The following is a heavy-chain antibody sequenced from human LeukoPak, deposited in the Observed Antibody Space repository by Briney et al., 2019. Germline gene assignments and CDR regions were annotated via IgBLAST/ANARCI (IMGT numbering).Heavy chain of an antibody. CDR1: GGSISSGDYY. CDR2: INHSGST. D-gene: IGHD2-2*01. V-gene: IGHV4-30-4*08. J-gene: IGHJ3*02. CDR3: ASLWPYQLSAFDI. Sequence: SQTLSLTCTVSGGSISSGDYYWSWIRQPPGKGLEWIGEINHSGSTNYNPSLKSRVTILVDTSKNQLSLKLSSVTAADTAVYYCASLWPYQLSAFDIWGQGTMVTVSS.